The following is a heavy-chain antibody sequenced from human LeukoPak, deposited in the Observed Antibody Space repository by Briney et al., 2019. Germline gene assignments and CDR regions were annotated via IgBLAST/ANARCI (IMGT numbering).Heavy chain of an antibody. CDR3: ARGGRGVVDY. J-gene: IGHJ4*02. D-gene: IGHD3-10*01. Sequence: PSETLSLTCTVSGGSISSYYWSWIRQPPGKGLEWIGYIYYSGSTNYNPSLKSRVTISVDTSKNQFSLKLSSVTAPDTAVYYCARGGRGVVDYWGQGTLVTVSS. CDR1: GGSISSYY. V-gene: IGHV4-59*08. CDR2: IYYSGST.